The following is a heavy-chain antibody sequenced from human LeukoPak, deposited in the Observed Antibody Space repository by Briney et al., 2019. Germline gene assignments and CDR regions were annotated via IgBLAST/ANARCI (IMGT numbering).Heavy chain of an antibody. CDR1: GGSISSSSYY. Sequence: SETLSLTCTVSGGSISSSSYYWGWIRQPPGKGLEWIGSIYYSGSTYYNPSLKSRVTISVDTSKNQFSLKLSSVTAADTAVYYCARQNYDFWSGFLIYFDYWGQGTLVTVSS. J-gene: IGHJ4*02. CDR3: ARQNYDFWSGFLIYFDY. CDR2: IYYSGST. D-gene: IGHD3-3*01. V-gene: IGHV4-39*01.